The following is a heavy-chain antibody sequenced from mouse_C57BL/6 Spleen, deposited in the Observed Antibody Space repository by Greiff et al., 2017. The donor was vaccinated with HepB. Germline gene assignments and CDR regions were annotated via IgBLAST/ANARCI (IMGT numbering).Heavy chain of an antibody. CDR1: GFTFTDHY. V-gene: IGHV7-4*01. J-gene: IGHJ4*01. CDR2: IRNKANGYTT. Sequence: EVKLVESGGGLVQPGASLRPSCAAFGFTFTDHYMSWVRQPPGKAPEWLALIRNKANGYTTEYTAPVKGRFTISRDNSQNILYLQVNTLRAEDSATYYGVEPNWDRAMDYWGQGTSVTVSS. D-gene: IGHD4-1*01. CDR3: VEPNWDRAMDY.